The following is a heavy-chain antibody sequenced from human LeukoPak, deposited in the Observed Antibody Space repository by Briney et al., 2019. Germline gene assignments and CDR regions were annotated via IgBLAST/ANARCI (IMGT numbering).Heavy chain of an antibody. V-gene: IGHV3-7*01. CDR3: ARGPGARYFDWLDY. CDR1: GFTFSTYW. Sequence: PGGSLRLSCAASGFTFSTYWMSWVRQAPGKGLEWVANIKQDGSEKYYVDSVKGRFTISRDNAKNSLYLQMNSLRAEDTAVYYCARGPGARYFDWLDYWGQGTLVTVSS. J-gene: IGHJ4*02. CDR2: IKQDGSEK. D-gene: IGHD3-9*01.